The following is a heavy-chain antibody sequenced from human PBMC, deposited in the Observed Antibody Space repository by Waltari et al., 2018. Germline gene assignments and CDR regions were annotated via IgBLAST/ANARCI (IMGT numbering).Heavy chain of an antibody. Sequence: QVQLVESGGGVVQPGGSRRLSCAASGFSLGGYDMPWVRQAPGKGLEWVAFIWHDGSDKFYGDSVKGRFIISRDNSKNMVYLEMDSLRADDTAVYYCAKDGPVCGGASCSSFDRWGQGTLVTVSP. V-gene: IGHV3-30*02. D-gene: IGHD2-2*01. J-gene: IGHJ4*02. CDR1: GFSLGGYD. CDR3: AKDGPVCGGASCSSFDR. CDR2: IWHDGSDK.